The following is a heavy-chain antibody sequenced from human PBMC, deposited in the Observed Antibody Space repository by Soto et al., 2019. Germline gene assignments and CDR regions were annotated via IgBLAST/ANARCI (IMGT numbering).Heavy chain of an antibody. CDR2: IIDSGAST. V-gene: IGHV3-23*01. Sequence: EVQLLESGGGLVQPGGSLRLSCAASGFTFSSCAMGWVRQAPGKGLEWVSDIIDSGASTYYADSVKGRFTISRDDSKSTLQLQMNSLRGEDTALSYCAKGRSYYYYYGVDVWGQGTTVTVSS. CDR1: GFTFSSCA. J-gene: IGHJ6*02. CDR3: AKGRSYYYYYGVDV.